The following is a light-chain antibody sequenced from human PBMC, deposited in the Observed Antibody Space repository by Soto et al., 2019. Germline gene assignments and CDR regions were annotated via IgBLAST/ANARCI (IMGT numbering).Light chain of an antibody. CDR3: QSYDSTNQV. V-gene: IGLV6-57*04. J-gene: IGLJ2*01. CDR1: SGSIASNY. Sequence: NFMLTQPHSVSESPGKTVTISCTRSSGSIASNYVQWYQQRPGSAPTTVICEDNQRPSGVPDRFSGSIDSSSNSASLTISGLKTEDEADYYCQSYDSTNQVFGGGTKVTVL. CDR2: EDN.